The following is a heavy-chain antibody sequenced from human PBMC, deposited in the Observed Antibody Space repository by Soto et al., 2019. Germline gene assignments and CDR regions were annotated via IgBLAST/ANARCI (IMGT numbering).Heavy chain of an antibody. CDR3: ARHVDFETVAYDY. CDR1: GGSISSSSYY. V-gene: IGHV4-39*01. J-gene: IGHJ4*02. CDR2: IYYSGST. Sequence: SETLSLTCTVSGGSISSSSYYWGWIRQPPGKGLEWIGSIYYSGSTYYNPSLKSRVTISVDTSKNQFSLKLSSVTAADTAVYYCARHVDFETVAYDYWGQGTLVTVSS. D-gene: IGHD4-17*01.